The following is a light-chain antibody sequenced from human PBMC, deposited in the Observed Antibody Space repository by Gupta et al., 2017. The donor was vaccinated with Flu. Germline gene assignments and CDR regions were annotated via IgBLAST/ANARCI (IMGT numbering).Light chain of an antibody. CDR1: QSISSY. V-gene: IGKV1-39*01. J-gene: IGKJ3*01. Sequence: GDQIALPCRAKQSISSYLNLDQEEPWKAPKLLIYAASSLQSGFPSRFSGSGSGTDFTLTISSLQPEDFATYYCQQSYSTPPTFVPGTKVDIK. CDR2: AAS. CDR3: QQSYSTPPT.